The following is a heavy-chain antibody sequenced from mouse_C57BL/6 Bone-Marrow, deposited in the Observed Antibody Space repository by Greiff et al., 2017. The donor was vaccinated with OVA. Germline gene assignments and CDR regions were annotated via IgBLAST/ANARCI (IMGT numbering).Heavy chain of an antibody. D-gene: IGHD2-2*01. J-gene: IGHJ1*03. CDR1: GISITTGNYR. CDR2: IYYSGTI. Sequence: EVQLQESGPGLVKPSQTVFLTCTVTGISITTGNYRWSWIRQFPGNKLEWIGYIYYSGTITYNPSLTSRTTITRDTPKNQFFLEMNSLTAEDTATYYCARDGGYGYERYFDVWGTGTTVTVSS. CDR3: ARDGGYGYERYFDV. V-gene: IGHV3-5*01.